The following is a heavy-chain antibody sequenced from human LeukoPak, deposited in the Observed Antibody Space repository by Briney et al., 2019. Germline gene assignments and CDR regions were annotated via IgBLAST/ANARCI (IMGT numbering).Heavy chain of an antibody. CDR3: ARGAVPVAIDSYFDY. D-gene: IGHD2-2*02. CDR1: GFTLSSYA. J-gene: IGHJ4*02. CDR2: ISYDGSNK. Sequence: PGRSLRLSCAGSGFTLSSYAMQWVRQAPGKGLEWVAVISYDGSNKYYADSVKGRFTISRDNSKNTLYLQMNSLRAEDTAVYYCARGAVPVAIDSYFDYWGQGTLVTVSS. V-gene: IGHV3-30-3*01.